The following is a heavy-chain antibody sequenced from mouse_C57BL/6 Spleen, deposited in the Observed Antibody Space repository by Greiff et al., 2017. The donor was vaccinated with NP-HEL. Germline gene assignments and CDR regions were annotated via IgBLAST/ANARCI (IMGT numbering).Heavy chain of an antibody. CDR3: TTGYYGSSLLDY. V-gene: IGHV14-4*01. CDR1: GFKIKDDY. J-gene: IGHJ2*01. Sequence: VQLQQSGAELVRPGASVKLSCTASGFKIKDDYMHWVKQRPEQGLEWIGWIDPENGDTEYASKFQGKATITADTSSNTAYLQLSSLTSEDTAVYYCTTGYYGSSLLDYWGQGTTLTVSS. CDR2: IDPENGDT. D-gene: IGHD1-1*01.